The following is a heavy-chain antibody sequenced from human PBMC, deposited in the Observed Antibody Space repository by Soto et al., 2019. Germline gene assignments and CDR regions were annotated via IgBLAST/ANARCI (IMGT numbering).Heavy chain of an antibody. J-gene: IGHJ5*02. V-gene: IGHV3-74*03. CDR2: INTDGSVA. CDR1: GLTFRSYW. D-gene: IGHD2-21*01. CDR3: VRDMQLWRIDP. Sequence: PGGSLRLSCAASGLTFRSYWMHWVRQAPGKGLVWVSRINTDGSVAMYVDSVKGRFTISRDNAKNTLYLHMNSLRAEDTAVYYCVRDMQLWRIDPWGQGTLVNVSS.